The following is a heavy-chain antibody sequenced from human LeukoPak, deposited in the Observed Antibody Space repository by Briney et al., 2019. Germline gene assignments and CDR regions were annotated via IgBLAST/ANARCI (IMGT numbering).Heavy chain of an antibody. CDR1: GYTFTSYG. CDR3: ARGYYDILTGYLTPANWFDP. CDR2: ISAYNGNT. J-gene: IGHJ5*02. V-gene: IGHV1-18*01. D-gene: IGHD3-9*01. Sequence: ASVKVYCKASGYTFTSYGISWVRQAPGQGLEWMGWISAYNGNTNYAQKLQGRVTMTTDTSTSTAYMELRSLRSDDTAVYYCARGYYDILTGYLTPANWFDPWGQGTLVTASS.